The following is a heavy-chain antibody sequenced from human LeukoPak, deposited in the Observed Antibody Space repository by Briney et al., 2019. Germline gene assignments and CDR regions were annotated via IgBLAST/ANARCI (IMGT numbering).Heavy chain of an antibody. CDR3: AIGGGSGWFDP. D-gene: IGHD6-19*01. Sequence: TSETLSLTCTVSGGSISSSSYSWGWIRQPPGKGLEWIGSIYYSGSTYYNPSLKSRVTISVDSSKNQFSLKLSSVTAADTAVYYCAIGGGSGWFDPWGQGTLVTVSS. J-gene: IGHJ5*02. CDR2: IYYSGST. CDR1: GGSISSSSYS. V-gene: IGHV4-39*01.